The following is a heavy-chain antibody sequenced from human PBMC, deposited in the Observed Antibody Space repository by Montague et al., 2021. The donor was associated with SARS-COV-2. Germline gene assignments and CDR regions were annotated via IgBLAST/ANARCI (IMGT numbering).Heavy chain of an antibody. D-gene: IGHD6-13*01. Sequence: SETLSLTCAVSGGSISSSNWWSWVRQPPGKGLEWIGEIYHSGSTNYNPSLKSRVTISVDKSKNQFSLKLSSVTAADTAVYYCARERQLVDPGINYYYYAMDVWGQGTTVTVSS. V-gene: IGHV4-4*02. CDR1: GGSISSSNW. J-gene: IGHJ6*02. CDR3: ARERQLVDPGINYYYYAMDV. CDR2: IYHSGST.